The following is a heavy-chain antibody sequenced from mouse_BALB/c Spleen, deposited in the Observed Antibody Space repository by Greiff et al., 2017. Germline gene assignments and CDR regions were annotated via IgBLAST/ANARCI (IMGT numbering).Heavy chain of an antibody. J-gene: IGHJ2*01. V-gene: IGHV7-3*02. CDR2: IRNKANGYTT. Sequence: EVHLVESGGGLVQPGGSLRLSCATSGFTFTDYYMSWVRQPPGKALEWLGFIRNKANGYTTEYSASVKGRFTSSRDNSQSILYLQMNTLRAEDSATYYGARDYFDYWGQGTTLTVSS. CDR3: ARDYFDY. CDR1: GFTFTDYY.